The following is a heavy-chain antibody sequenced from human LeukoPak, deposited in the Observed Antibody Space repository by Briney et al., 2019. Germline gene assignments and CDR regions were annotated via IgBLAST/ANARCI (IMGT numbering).Heavy chain of an antibody. V-gene: IGHV1-18*01. Sequence: ASVKVSCKASGYSSTNYGISWVRQAPGQGLEWMGWIHIYRGNTNYAQKFQGRVTMTTDTSTSTVYMEVRGLRSDDTAMYYCARDVGITVADSFDPWGQGTLVTVSS. J-gene: IGHJ5*02. D-gene: IGHD6-13*01. CDR1: GYSSTNYG. CDR2: IHIYRGNT. CDR3: ARDVGITVADSFDP.